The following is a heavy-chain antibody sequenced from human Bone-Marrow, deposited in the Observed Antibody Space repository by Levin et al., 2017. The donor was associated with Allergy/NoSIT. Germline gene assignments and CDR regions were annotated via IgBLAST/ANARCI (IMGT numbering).Heavy chain of an antibody. CDR3: ARQSFAYCRITNCYQTYFDN. D-gene: IGHD2-2*01. Sequence: SETLSLTCTVSGGSISSYFWSWIRQPPGKGLDWIGYISYSGSTKYNPSLKSRVTISLDTSKNQFSLKLSSVTSADTAVYYCARQSFAYCRITNCYQTYFDNWGLGTLVTVSS. V-gene: IGHV4-59*08. CDR1: GGSISSYF. J-gene: IGHJ4*02. CDR2: ISYSGST.